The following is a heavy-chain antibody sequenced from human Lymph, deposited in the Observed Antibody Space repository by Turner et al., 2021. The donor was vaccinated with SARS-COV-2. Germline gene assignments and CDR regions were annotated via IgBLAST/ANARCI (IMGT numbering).Heavy chain of an antibody. CDR1: GFTFSSYG. J-gene: IGHJ6*02. Sequence: QVQLVESGGCVVPPGRSLRLSCAASGFTFSSYGMHWVRQAPGKGLEWVAVIWYDGSNKYYADSVKGRFTISRDNSKNTLYLQMNSLRAEDTAVYYCARVKGYNGYDLRYYYGMDVWGQGTTVTVSS. V-gene: IGHV3-33*01. CDR2: IWYDGSNK. D-gene: IGHD5-12*01. CDR3: ARVKGYNGYDLRYYYGMDV.